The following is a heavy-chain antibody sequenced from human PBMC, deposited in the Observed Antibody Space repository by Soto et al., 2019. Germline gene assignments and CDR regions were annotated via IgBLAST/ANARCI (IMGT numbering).Heavy chain of an antibody. J-gene: IGHJ6*02. Sequence: SQTLSLTCVISGDSVSSDGACWNWIRQSPSRGHQWLGRIYYRSKWFHDYAASVGSRMAINPDTSRNQFSLQLNYVTPEDTAVYYCARVHCSAGTCLDGLDFWGQGTTVTVSS. V-gene: IGHV6-1*01. CDR2: IYYRSKWFH. CDR1: GDSVSSDGAC. CDR3: ARVHCSAGTCLDGLDF. D-gene: IGHD2-15*01.